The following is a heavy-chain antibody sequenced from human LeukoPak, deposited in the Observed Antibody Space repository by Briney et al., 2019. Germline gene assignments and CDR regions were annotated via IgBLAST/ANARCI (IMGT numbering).Heavy chain of an antibody. J-gene: IGHJ4*02. Sequence: SETLSLTCIVSGGSISSGAYYWAWIRQPPGKGLEWIGSIYSTGSTYKNPSLKSRVTISIDTSKNQFSLKLNSVTAADTAVFYCARGYGSGSYNNFNHWGQGILVTVSS. CDR3: ARGYGSGSYNNFNH. CDR1: GGSISSGAYY. D-gene: IGHD3-10*01. CDR2: IYSTGST. V-gene: IGHV4-39*01.